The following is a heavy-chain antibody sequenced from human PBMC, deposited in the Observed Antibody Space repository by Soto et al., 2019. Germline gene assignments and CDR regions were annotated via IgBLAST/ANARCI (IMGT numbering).Heavy chain of an antibody. J-gene: IGHJ5*01. CDR1: GDSISTVDYF. D-gene: IGHD2-15*01. V-gene: IGHV4-30-4*01. Sequence: SETLSLTCSVSGDSISTVDYFWAWIRQPPGQALEYIGYIYKSTTTYYNPSFEGRVAISLDTSKSQFSLNVTSVTTADTAVYFCARGRYCLTGRCFPNWFDSWGQGTLVTVSS. CDR3: ARGRYCLTGRCFPNWFDS. CDR2: IYKSTTT.